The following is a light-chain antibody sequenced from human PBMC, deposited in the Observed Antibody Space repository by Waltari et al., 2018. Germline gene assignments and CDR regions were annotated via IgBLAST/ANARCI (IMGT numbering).Light chain of an antibody. CDR2: WAS. J-gene: IGKJ2*02. Sequence: DIVMTQSPDSLAVSLGERATINCKSSQSVLYSPNNKNYLAWFQQKPGQPPKLLLYWASTRESGVPDRFSGSGSVTDFTLTIRSLQAEDVAIYYCQQYATTPRTFGQGTKLEIK. CDR3: QQYATTPRT. V-gene: IGKV4-1*01. CDR1: QSVLYSPNNKNY.